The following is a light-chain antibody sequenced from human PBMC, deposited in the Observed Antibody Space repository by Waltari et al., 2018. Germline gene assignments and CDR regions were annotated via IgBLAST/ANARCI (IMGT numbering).Light chain of an antibody. CDR2: EVS. CDR3: SSYAGSNNPFV. Sequence: QSALTQPPSASGSPGQSVTISCTGTSSDVGGYNYVSWYQQHTGNAPKLMIYEVSKRPAAVPGRSPGSRSGNTASLTVSGLQAEDEAEYYCSSYAGSNNPFVFGTGTKVTVL. CDR1: SSDVGGYNY. J-gene: IGLJ1*01. V-gene: IGLV2-8*01.